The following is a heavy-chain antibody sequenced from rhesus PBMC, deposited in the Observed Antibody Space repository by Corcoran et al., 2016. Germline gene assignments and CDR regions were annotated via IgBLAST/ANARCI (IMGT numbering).Heavy chain of an antibody. D-gene: IGHD4-35*01. CDR2: IPGSGGST. Sequence: QLQLPESGPGLVTPSETLSLTCAVSGGYISSHWWRWIHQPPGKGLEWIVRIPGSGGSTSVNPSLKSRVTMSTDTSKNQLSLKLISVTAAETAVYYCARGWTTVSHFDYWGQGVLVTVSS. V-gene: IGHV4-57*02. CDR1: GGYISSHW. CDR3: ARGWTTVSHFDY. J-gene: IGHJ4*01.